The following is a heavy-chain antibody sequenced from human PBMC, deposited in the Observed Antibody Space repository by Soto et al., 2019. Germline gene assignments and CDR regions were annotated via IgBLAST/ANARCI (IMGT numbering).Heavy chain of an antibody. CDR3: AKHRGARYFDWSFDY. V-gene: IGHV3-74*03. D-gene: IGHD3-9*01. CDR2: INTDGSVA. Sequence: PGGSLRLSCAASGLTFRSYWMHWVRQAPGKGLVWVSRINTDGSVAMYVDSVKGQFTISRDNSNNTLYLQMNSLRAEGTAVYYCAKHRGARYFDWSFDYWGQGTLVTVSS. CDR1: GLTFRSYW. J-gene: IGHJ4*02.